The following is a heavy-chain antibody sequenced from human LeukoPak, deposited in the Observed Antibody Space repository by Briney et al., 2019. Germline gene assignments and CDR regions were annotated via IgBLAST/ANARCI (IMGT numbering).Heavy chain of an antibody. J-gene: IGHJ5*02. V-gene: IGHV4-30-4*01. CDR2: IYYSGST. CDR1: GGSISSGDYY. D-gene: IGHD2-2*01. CDR3: AGTPIVVVPAAIPGWFDP. Sequence: SETLSLTCTVSGGSISSGDYYWRWLRQPPGTGLEWIGYIYYSGSTYYNPSLKSRVTISVDTSKNQFSLKLSSVTAADTAVYYCAGTPIVVVPAAIPGWFDPWGQGTLVTVSS.